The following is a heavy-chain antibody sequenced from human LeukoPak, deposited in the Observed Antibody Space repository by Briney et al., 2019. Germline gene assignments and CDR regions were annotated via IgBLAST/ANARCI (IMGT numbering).Heavy chain of an antibody. J-gene: IGHJ4*02. CDR2: ISGSGGST. CDR1: GFTFSSYA. Sequence: GGSLRLSCAASGFTFSSYAMSWVRQAPGKGVEWVSAISGSGGSTYYADSVKGRFTISRDDSKNTLYLQMNSLRAEDTAVYYCAKGPTIFGVAQEYDYWGQGTLVTVSS. CDR3: AKGPTIFGVAQEYDY. D-gene: IGHD3-3*01. V-gene: IGHV3-23*01.